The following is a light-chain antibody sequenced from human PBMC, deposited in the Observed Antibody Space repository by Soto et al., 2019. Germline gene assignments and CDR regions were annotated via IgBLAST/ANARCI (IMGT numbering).Light chain of an antibody. Sequence: QTVVTQEHSVTVSPGGTVTLTCASSTGAVTSGCSPNWFQQKPGQAPRALIYSTTNKHSWTPARGSGSLLGGKAALTLSGVQSEDEAGYYCLLYCGGHLGVVGGGTKLTVL. V-gene: IGLV7-43*01. CDR2: STT. CDR3: LLYCGGHLGV. CDR1: TGAVTSGCS. J-gene: IGLJ3*02.